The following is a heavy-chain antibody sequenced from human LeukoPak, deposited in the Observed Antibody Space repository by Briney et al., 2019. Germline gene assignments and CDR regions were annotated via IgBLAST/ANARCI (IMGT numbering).Heavy chain of an antibody. CDR3: TTRRQDGW. Sequence: GGSLRLSCVASGFTFSGAWMSWVRQAPGKGLEWVGRIKSNIDGGTIDYAAPVKGRFTISRDDSRNTLYLQMNSLKTEDTAVYYCTTRRQDGWWGQGTLVTVSS. D-gene: IGHD2-15*01. CDR1: GFTFSGAW. V-gene: IGHV3-15*01. J-gene: IGHJ4*02. CDR2: IKSNIDGGTI.